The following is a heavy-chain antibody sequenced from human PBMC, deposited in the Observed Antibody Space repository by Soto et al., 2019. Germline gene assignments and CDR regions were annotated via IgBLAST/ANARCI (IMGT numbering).Heavy chain of an antibody. J-gene: IGHJ5*02. CDR2: INPSGGST. D-gene: IGHD3-10*01. CDR3: AQIGLGEIKGP. Sequence: GASVKVSCKASGYTFTSYYMHWVRQAPGQGLEWMGIINPSGGSTSYAQKFQGRLTISKDTSKNQVVLTMTNMDPADTATYYCAQIGLGEIKGPWGPGTLVTVSS. V-gene: IGHV1-46*01. CDR1: GYTFTSYY.